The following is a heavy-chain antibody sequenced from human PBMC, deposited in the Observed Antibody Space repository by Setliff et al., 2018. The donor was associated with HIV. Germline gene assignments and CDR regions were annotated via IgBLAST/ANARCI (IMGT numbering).Heavy chain of an antibody. J-gene: IGHJ3*02. V-gene: IGHV1-46*01. D-gene: IGHD3-22*01. Sequence: ASVKVSCKPSGYSFTNHYMHWVRQAPGQGLEWMGVIHPSGGSTSYAQSFQDRVTMTRDTSTSTVYMELSSLRSEDTAVYYCARADYDSSGYYAAGSAFDIWGQGTMVTVSS. CDR1: GYSFTNHY. CDR3: ARADYDSSGYYAAGSAFDI. CDR2: IHPSGGST.